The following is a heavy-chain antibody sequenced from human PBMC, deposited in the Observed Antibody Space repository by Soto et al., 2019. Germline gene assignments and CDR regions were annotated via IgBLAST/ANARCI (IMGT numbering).Heavy chain of an antibody. CDR1: GFTFSSYG. Sequence: GSLRLSCAASGFTFSSYGMHWVRQAPGKGLEWVAVIWYDGSNKYYADSVKGRFTISRDNSKNTLYLQMNSLRAEDTAVYYCARVFLEWSTLYGMDVWGQGTTVTVSS. CDR2: IWYDGSNK. CDR3: ARVFLEWSTLYGMDV. J-gene: IGHJ6*02. V-gene: IGHV3-33*01. D-gene: IGHD3-3*01.